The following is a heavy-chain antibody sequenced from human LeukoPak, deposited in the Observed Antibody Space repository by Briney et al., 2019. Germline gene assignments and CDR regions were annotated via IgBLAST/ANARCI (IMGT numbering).Heavy chain of an antibody. Sequence: GGSLRLSCAASGFTFSSYSMNWVRQAPGKGLEWVSSISSSSSYIYYADSVKGRFTISIDNAKNSLYLQMNSLRAEDTAVYYCARETATGPSFDYWGQGTLVTVSS. D-gene: IGHD5-12*01. CDR3: ARETATGPSFDY. V-gene: IGHV3-21*01. CDR2: ISSSSSYI. CDR1: GFTFSSYS. J-gene: IGHJ4*02.